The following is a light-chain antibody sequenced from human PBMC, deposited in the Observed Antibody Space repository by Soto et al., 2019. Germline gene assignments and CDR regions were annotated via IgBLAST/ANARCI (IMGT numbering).Light chain of an antibody. Sequence: DIVMTQSPDSLAVSLGERATINCKSSQSLLDSSSNKNYLAWYQQKTGQPPKLLIYWASTRESGVPDRFSGSGSGTDFTLTISSLQAEDAAVYYCQQYYSSPLTFGRGTKVDIK. CDR1: QSLLDSSSNKNY. CDR3: QQYYSSPLT. CDR2: WAS. J-gene: IGKJ4*01. V-gene: IGKV4-1*01.